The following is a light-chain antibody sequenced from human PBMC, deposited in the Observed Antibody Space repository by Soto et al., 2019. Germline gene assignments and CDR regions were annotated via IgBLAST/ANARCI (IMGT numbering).Light chain of an antibody. V-gene: IGKV1-5*01. CDR2: DIS. CDR1: QSISDW. Sequence: DIQMTQSPYTLSASVGDIVTITCRASQSISDWLAWYQQKPGKAPKLLIYDISNLEIGVPSRFSGSGSGTEFTLTISGLQPDDFATYYCQQYNSYSITVGQGTRLEIK. J-gene: IGKJ5*01. CDR3: QQYNSYSIT.